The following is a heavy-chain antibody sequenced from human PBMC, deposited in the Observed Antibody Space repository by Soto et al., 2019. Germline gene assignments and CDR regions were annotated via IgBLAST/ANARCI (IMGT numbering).Heavy chain of an antibody. V-gene: IGHV4-61*01. CDR2: IYYRGST. CDR3: ARGLDYVGFDY. D-gene: IGHD4-17*01. CDR1: GGSVSSGSYY. J-gene: IGHJ4*02. Sequence: SDTLSLTFTFSGGSVSSGSYYWSWIRQPPGKGLEWIGYIYYRGSTNYNPSLKSRVTISLDTSKNQFSLKLSSVTAADTAVYYCARGLDYVGFDYWGQGTLVTVSS.